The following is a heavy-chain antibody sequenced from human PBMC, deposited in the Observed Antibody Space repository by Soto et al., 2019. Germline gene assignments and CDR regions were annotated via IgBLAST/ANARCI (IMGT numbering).Heavy chain of an antibody. V-gene: IGHV3-23*01. Sequence: VHLLESGGGLVQPGGSLRLSCAASGFTFSTYAMSWVRQAPGKGLECVSTIVGSGGTTYYADSVKGRFTISRDNSKNMLYLQMNSLRAEDTAVYYCAKDSAITMIPDYWGQGTLVTVSS. CDR3: AKDSAITMIPDY. CDR2: IVGSGGTT. CDR1: GFTFSTYA. J-gene: IGHJ4*02. D-gene: IGHD3-22*01.